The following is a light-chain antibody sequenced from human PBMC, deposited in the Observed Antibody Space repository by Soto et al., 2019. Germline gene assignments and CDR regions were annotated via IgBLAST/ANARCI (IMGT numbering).Light chain of an antibody. CDR1: SSDVGTYNL. Sequence: QSVLTQPASVSGSPGQSITISCSGTSSDVGTYNLVSWYQQYPGKAPRLMIYEVTKRPSGVSNRFSGSKSGNTASLTISGLQPEAEADYYCCSYAGSSSSIFGTGTKVTVL. V-gene: IGLV2-23*02. CDR2: EVT. J-gene: IGLJ1*01. CDR3: CSYAGSSSSI.